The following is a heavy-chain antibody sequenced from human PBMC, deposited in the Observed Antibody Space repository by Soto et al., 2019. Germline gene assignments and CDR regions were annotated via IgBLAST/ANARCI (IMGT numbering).Heavy chain of an antibody. V-gene: IGHV3-48*01. J-gene: IGHJ6*04. CDR3: ARSIQGGYYYGMDF. D-gene: IGHD5-18*01. CDR1: GFTFSASN. CDR2: ISSGSVTI. Sequence: GGSLRLSCAASGFTFSASNMNWVRQAPGKGLEWVSYISSGSVTIYYADSVKGRFTISRDNAKNSLYPQMNSRRAEDTAVYYCARSIQGGYYYGMDFWGKGTTVTFSS.